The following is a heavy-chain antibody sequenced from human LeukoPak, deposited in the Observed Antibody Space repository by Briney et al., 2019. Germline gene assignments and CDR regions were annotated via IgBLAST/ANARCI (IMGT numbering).Heavy chain of an antibody. D-gene: IGHD3-3*01. CDR2: MNPDSGNT. V-gene: IGHV1-8*03. CDR3: ARGRRAIFGVVSGDLYYFDY. J-gene: IGHJ4*02. CDR1: GYTFTNND. Sequence: ASVKVSCKASGYTFTNNDINWVRQATGQGLEWMGWMNPDSGNTGYAQKFQGRVTITWDTSISAAYMELSSLGSEDTAVYYCARGRRAIFGVVSGDLYYFDYWGQGTLVTVSS.